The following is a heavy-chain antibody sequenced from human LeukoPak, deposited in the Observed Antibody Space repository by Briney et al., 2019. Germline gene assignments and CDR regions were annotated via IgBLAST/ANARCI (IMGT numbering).Heavy chain of an antibody. CDR3: AREWHDAFDI. Sequence: GGPLKPPFEPPGSTLNSHWMHWSRQAPGKGLVWVSRINGDGSSTTYADSVRGRFTISRDDAKNTLYLEMNSLRAEDTAVYYCAREWHDAFDIWGQGTMVTVSS. CDR1: GSTLNSHW. D-gene: IGHD5-24*01. J-gene: IGHJ3*02. V-gene: IGHV3-74*01. CDR2: INGDGSST.